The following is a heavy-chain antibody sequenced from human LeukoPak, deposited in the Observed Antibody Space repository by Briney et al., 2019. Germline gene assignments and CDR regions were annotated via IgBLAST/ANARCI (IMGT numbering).Heavy chain of an antibody. J-gene: IGHJ5*02. CDR2: IYYSGST. CDR3: ARGIAAEFDP. CDR1: GGSISSHY. Sequence: PSETLSLTCTVSGGSISSHYWSWIRQPPEKGLEWIGYIYYSGSTNYNPSLKSRVTISVDTSKNQFSLKLSSVTAADTAVYYCARGIAAEFDPWGQGTLVTVSS. D-gene: IGHD6-25*01. V-gene: IGHV4-59*11.